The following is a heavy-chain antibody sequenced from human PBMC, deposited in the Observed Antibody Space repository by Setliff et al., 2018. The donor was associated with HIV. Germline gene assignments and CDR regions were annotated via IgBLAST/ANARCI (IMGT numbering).Heavy chain of an antibody. CDR3: ARVVATSDY. D-gene: IGHD5-12*01. Sequence: GGSLRLSCAASGFTFRSYWLSWVRQAPGKGLEWVASIKEDGSEKYYVDSVKGRFTISRDNAKNSLFLQVNSMRAEDTAVYYCARVVATSDYWGQGTLVTVSS. V-gene: IGHV3-7*01. CDR2: IKEDGSEK. CDR1: GFTFRSYW. J-gene: IGHJ4*02.